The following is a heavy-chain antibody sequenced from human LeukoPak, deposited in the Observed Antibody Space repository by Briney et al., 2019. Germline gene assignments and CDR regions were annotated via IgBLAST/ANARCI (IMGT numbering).Heavy chain of an antibody. D-gene: IGHD6-19*01. Sequence: SETLSLTCTVSGGSISSSSYYWGWIRQPPGKGLEWIGSIYYSGSTYYNPSLKSRVTISVDTSKNQFSLKLSSVTAADTAVYYCARGSYSSGCLDPWGQGTLVTVSS. V-gene: IGHV4-39*01. CDR2: IYYSGST. J-gene: IGHJ5*02. CDR3: ARGSYSSGCLDP. CDR1: GGSISSSSYY.